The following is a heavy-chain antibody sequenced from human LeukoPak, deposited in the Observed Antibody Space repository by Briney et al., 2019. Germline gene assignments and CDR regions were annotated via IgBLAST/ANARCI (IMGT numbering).Heavy chain of an antibody. CDR2: ISAYNDNT. CDR1: GYTFTSYG. Sequence: ASVKVSCKASGYTFTSYGISWVRQAPGQGLEWMGWISAYNDNTNYAQKLQGRVTMTTDTSTSTAYMDLRSLRSDDTAVYYCARDQAATNTQVRFCLDWGQGTLVTVSS. V-gene: IGHV1-18*01. J-gene: IGHJ4*02. D-gene: IGHD3-9*01. CDR3: ARDQAATNTQVRFCLD.